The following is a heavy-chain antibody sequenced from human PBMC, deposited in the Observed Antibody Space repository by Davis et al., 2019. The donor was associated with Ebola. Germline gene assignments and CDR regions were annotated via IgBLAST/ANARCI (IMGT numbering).Heavy chain of an antibody. Sequence: SQTLSLTCAVYGGSFSGYYWAWIRQPPGKGLEWIGSIYHSGSTYYNSSLKSRATISTDTPKNHFSLNLRSVTAADTAVYYCARCGGTGDPKNVVVVGVFDNWGQGTLVTVSS. D-gene: IGHD2-15*01. CDR1: GGSFSGYY. J-gene: IGHJ4*02. CDR3: ARCGGTGDPKNVVVVGVFDN. CDR2: IYHSGST. V-gene: IGHV4-34*11.